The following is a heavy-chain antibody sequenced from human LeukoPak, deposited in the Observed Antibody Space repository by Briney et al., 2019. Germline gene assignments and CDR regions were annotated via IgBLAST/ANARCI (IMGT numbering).Heavy chain of an antibody. CDR1: GGSISSSSYY. Sequence: SETLSLTCTVSGGSISSSSYYWSWIRQPPGKGLEWIGYIYYSGNTDYNPSLKSRVTISVDTSKNQFSLRLNSVTAAGTAVYYCARYRNEALFAFDIWGQGTMVTVSS. J-gene: IGHJ3*02. CDR2: IYYSGNT. CDR3: ARYRNEALFAFDI. V-gene: IGHV4-61*01. D-gene: IGHD1-14*01.